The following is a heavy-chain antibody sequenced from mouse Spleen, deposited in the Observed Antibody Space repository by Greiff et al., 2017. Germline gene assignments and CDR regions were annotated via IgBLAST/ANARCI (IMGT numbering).Heavy chain of an antibody. V-gene: IGHV1-64*01. D-gene: IGHD1-1*01. CDR2: IHPNSGST. J-gene: IGHJ4*01. CDR3: ARSRYYGSSYEGAMDY. CDR1: GYTFTSYW. Sequence: QVQLQQPGAELVKPGASVKLSCKASGYTFTSYWMHWVKQRPGQGLEWIGMIHPNSGSTNYNEKFKSKATLTVDKSSSTAYMQLSSLTSEDSAVYYCARSRYYGSSYEGAMDYWGQGTSVTVSS.